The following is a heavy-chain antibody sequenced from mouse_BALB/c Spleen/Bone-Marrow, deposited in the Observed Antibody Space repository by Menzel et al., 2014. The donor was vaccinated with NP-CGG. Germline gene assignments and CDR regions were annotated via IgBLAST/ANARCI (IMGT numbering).Heavy chain of an antibody. Sequence: EVKVVESGGGLVQPGGSLKLSCVASGFTFSSYGMSWVRQTPDKRLELVATINNNGGSTYYPDSVKGQFTISRDNAKNTLYLQMSSLESEDTAMYYCARVYGWYFDVWGAGATVTVSS. CDR3: ARVYGWYFDV. D-gene: IGHD1-1*01. CDR1: GFTFSSYG. V-gene: IGHV5-6-3*01. J-gene: IGHJ1*01. CDR2: INNNGGST.